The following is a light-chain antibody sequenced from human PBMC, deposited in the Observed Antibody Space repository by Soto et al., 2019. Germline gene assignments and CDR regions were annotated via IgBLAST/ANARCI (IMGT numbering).Light chain of an antibody. Sequence: EIGLTQSPATLSVSPGERATLSCRASQSVSSNLAWYQQKPGQAPRLLIYGASTRATGIPARFSGSGSGTEFTLTISSLQSEDFAVYYCQQYNNWPLTFGQGNKV. CDR1: QSVSSN. V-gene: IGKV3-15*01. CDR2: GAS. J-gene: IGKJ1*01. CDR3: QQYNNWPLT.